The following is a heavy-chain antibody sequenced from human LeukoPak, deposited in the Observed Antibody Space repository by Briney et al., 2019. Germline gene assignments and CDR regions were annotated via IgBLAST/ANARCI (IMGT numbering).Heavy chain of an antibody. D-gene: IGHD3-3*01. Sequence: ASVKVSCKASGGTFSSYAISWVREAPGQGLEWMGGIIPIFGTANYAQKFQGRVTITADKSTSTAYMELSSLRSEDTAVYYCARPYYDFWSGYHHPFDYWGQGTLVTVSS. J-gene: IGHJ4*02. CDR2: IIPIFGTA. CDR3: ARPYYDFWSGYHHPFDY. V-gene: IGHV1-69*06. CDR1: GGTFSSYA.